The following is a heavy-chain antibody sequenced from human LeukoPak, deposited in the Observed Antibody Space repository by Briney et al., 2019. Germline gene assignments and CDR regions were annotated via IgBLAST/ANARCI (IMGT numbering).Heavy chain of an antibody. CDR2: INPNSGGT. J-gene: IGHJ5*02. CDR3: AACIAVAEWFDP. Sequence: ASVKVSCTASGYTFTVYYMHWVRQAPGQGLEWMGWINPNSGGTNYAQKFQGRVTMTRDTSISTAYMELSRLRSDDTAVYYCAACIAVAEWFDPWGQGTLVTVSS. CDR1: GYTFTVYY. D-gene: IGHD6-19*01. V-gene: IGHV1-2*02.